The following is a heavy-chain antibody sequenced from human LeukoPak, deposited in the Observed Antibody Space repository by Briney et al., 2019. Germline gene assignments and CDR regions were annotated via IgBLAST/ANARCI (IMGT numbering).Heavy chain of an antibody. D-gene: IGHD2-15*01. CDR1: GLTVSSYS. V-gene: IGHV3-48*02. CDR2: ISSSSSTI. J-gene: IGHJ4*02. Sequence: GGSLRLSCAASGLTVSSYSMNWVRQAPGKGLEWVSYISSSSSTIYYAGSVKGRFTISRDNAKNSLYLQMNSLRDEDTAVYYCARARASGRSGFDYWGQGTLVTVSS. CDR3: ARARASGRSGFDY.